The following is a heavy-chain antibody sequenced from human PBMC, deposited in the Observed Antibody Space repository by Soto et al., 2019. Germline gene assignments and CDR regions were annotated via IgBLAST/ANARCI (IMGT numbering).Heavy chain of an antibody. D-gene: IGHD3-3*01. V-gene: IGHV3-74*01. CDR2: INRDGSST. CDR3: ARDYDSWSSYPSVYFDF. CDR1: GFSFSSYW. Sequence: GGSLRLSCAASGFSFSSYWMHWVRQAPGKGLVWVSRINRDGSSTAYADSVKGRFTISRDNAKNTLYLQMNSLRAEDTAVYYCARDYDSWSSYPSVYFDFWGLGNLVTVSS. J-gene: IGHJ4*02.